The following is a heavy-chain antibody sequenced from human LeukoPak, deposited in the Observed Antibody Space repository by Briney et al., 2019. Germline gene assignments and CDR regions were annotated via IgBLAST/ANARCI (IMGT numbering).Heavy chain of an antibody. CDR3: ARGGGDIVVVVAAIGSYYGMDV. Sequence: PSGTLSLTCAVSGGSISSSNWWSWVRPPPGKGLEWIGEIYHSGSTNYNPSLKSRVTISVDKSKNQFSLKLSSVTAADTAVYYCARGGGDIVVVVAAIGSYYGMDVWGKGTTVTVSS. J-gene: IGHJ6*04. CDR1: GGSISSSNW. V-gene: IGHV4-4*02. CDR2: IYHSGST. D-gene: IGHD2-15*01.